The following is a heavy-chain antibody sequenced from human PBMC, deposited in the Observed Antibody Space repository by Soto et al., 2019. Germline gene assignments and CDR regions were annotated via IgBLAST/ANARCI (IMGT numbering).Heavy chain of an antibody. D-gene: IGHD6-13*01. V-gene: IGHV4-39*01. J-gene: IGHJ4*02. CDR2: IYYSGST. CDR1: GGSISSSSYY. Sequence: PSETLSLTCTVSGGSISSSSYYWGWIRQPPGKGLEWIGSIYYSGSTYYNPSLKSRVTISVDTSKNQFSLKLSSVTAADTAVYYCARQPGPLGYIDYWGQGTLVTVSS. CDR3: ARQPGPLGYIDY.